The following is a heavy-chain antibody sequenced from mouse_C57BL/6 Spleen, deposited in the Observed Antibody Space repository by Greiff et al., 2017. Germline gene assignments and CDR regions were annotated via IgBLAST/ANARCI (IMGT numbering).Heavy chain of an antibody. V-gene: IGHV8-12*01. Sequence: QVTLKESGPGILQSSQTLSLTCSFSGFSLSTSGMGVSWIRQPSGKGLEWLAHIYWDDDKRYNPSLKSRLTISKDTSRNQVFLKITSVDTADSATYYCARRAEGYDGPHYYAMDYWGQGTSVTVSS. CDR2: IYWDDDK. CDR1: GFSLSTSGMG. J-gene: IGHJ4*01. D-gene: IGHD2-3*01. CDR3: ARRAEGYDGPHYYAMDY.